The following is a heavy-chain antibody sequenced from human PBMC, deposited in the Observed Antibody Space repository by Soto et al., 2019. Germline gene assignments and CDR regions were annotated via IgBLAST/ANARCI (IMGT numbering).Heavy chain of an antibody. CDR1: GFTFSNCA. CDR2: INSSGDRT. V-gene: IGHV3-23*01. Sequence: EVQLLESGGGSVQPGGSLTLSCAASGFTFSNCAMSWVRQAPGKGLEWVSAINSSGDRTYSADSVKGRFTISRDNAKNTLYLQMNNLRAEDTAVYYYANQYSTTGSVGDIWGQGTLVTVSS. J-gene: IGHJ4*02. CDR3: ANQYSTTGSVGDI. D-gene: IGHD2-8*01.